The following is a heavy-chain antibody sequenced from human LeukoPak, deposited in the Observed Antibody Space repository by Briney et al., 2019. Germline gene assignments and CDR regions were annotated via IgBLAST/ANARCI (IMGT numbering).Heavy chain of an antibody. J-gene: IGHJ4*02. CDR3: ARDRGDGYDNFDY. Sequence: GGSLRLSCAASGFTFSSYSMNWVRQAPGKGLEWVSSISSSSSYIYYADSVKGRFTISRDNAKNSLYLQMYSLRAEDTAVYYCARDRGDGYDNFDYWGQGTLVTVSS. D-gene: IGHD5-12*01. CDR2: ISSSSSYI. CDR1: GFTFSSYS. V-gene: IGHV3-21*03.